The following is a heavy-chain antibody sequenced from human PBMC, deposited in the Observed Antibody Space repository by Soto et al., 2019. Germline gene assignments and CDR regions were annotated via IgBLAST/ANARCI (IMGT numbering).Heavy chain of an antibody. J-gene: IGHJ4*02. Sequence: EASVKVSGKAFGGTFSTHIINWVRQAPGQGLEWMGGIIPLFGTASYAQKFRDRVSITADGSTYTAYMELSSLRSEDTAVYYCARSDSSGFYLPFWGQGTLVTVSS. CDR1: GGTFSTHI. CDR3: ARSDSSGFYLPF. CDR2: IIPLFGTA. D-gene: IGHD3-22*01. V-gene: IGHV1-69*13.